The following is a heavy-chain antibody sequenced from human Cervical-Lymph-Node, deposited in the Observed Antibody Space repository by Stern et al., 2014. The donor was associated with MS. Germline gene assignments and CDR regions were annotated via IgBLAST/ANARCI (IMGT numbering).Heavy chain of an antibody. Sequence: EVQLVESGGGLVQPGGSLRLSCAASGFTFSSYAMSWVRQAPGKGLEWVSAISGSGGSTSFADSVKGRFTISRDNSKNTLYLQMNSLRAEDTAVYYCAKADGSRIQLWLQWRAFDYWGQGTLVTVSS. D-gene: IGHD5-18*01. CDR1: GFTFSSYA. CDR3: AKADGSRIQLWLQWRAFDY. CDR2: ISGSGGST. J-gene: IGHJ4*02. V-gene: IGHV3-23*04.